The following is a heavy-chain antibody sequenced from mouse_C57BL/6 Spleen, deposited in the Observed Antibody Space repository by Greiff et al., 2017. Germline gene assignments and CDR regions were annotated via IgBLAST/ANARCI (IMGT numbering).Heavy chain of an antibody. V-gene: IGHV1-82*01. J-gene: IGHJ1*03. Sequence: VQLQQSGPELVKPGASVKISCKDSGYAFSSSWMNWVKQRPGKGLEWSGRIYPGDGDTNYNGKFKGKPTLTADKSSSTAYMQLSSLPSEDSAVYFCARKTKGYFDVWGTVTTVTVSS. CDR3: ARKTKGYFDV. CDR1: GYAFSSSW. CDR2: IYPGDGDT. D-gene: IGHD1-3*01.